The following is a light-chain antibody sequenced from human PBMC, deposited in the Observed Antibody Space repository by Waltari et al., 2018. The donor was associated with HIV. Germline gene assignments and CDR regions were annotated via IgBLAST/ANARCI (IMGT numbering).Light chain of an antibody. CDR1: SSDIGAYNR. CDR3: SSYTTSSTGV. J-gene: IGLJ3*02. CDR2: EVT. V-gene: IGLV2-18*02. Sequence: QSALTQPPSVSGSLGQSVTISCTGTSSDIGAYNRVSWYQQSPGTAPKLRIYEVTHRPPGVPVRFSGSKSGNTASLTISGLQADDEADYYCSSYTTSSTGVFGGGTKLTVL.